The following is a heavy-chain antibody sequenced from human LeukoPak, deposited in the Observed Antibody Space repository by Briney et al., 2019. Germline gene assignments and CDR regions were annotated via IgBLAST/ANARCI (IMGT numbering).Heavy chain of an antibody. V-gene: IGHV3-20*04. CDR2: INWSGGST. CDR1: GFTLDDYD. J-gene: IGHJ4*02. Sequence: PGGSLRLSCAASGFTLDDYDMSWVRQAPGKGLELVSGINWSGGSTAYADSVKGRFTISRDNAKNSLYLQMNSLRAEDTALYYCARDHLMVRGVIDYWGQGTLVTVSS. D-gene: IGHD3-10*01. CDR3: ARDHLMVRGVIDY.